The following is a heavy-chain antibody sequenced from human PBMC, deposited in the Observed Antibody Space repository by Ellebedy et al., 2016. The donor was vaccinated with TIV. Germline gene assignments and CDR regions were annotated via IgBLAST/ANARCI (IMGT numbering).Heavy chain of an antibody. CDR1: GVSINSSNW. D-gene: IGHD3-16*01. CDR3: ARGAMLSGYFDY. J-gene: IGHJ4*02. V-gene: IGHV4-4*02. Sequence: MPGGSLRLSCAVSGVSINSSNWWSWVRQHPGKGLEWIGYIYYSGGTYYDPSLKSRVAISVDTSKNQFSLKLSSVTAADTAVYYCARGAMLSGYFDYWGQGTLVTVSS. CDR2: IYYSGGT.